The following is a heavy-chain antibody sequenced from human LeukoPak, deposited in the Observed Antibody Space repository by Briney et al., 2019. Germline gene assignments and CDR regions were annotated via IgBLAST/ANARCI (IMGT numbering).Heavy chain of an antibody. V-gene: IGHV3-7*02. CDR3: ARSFYDILIGYYQYFDY. J-gene: IGHJ4*02. CDR1: GFTFSSYW. D-gene: IGHD3-9*01. Sequence: GGSLRLSCAASGFTFSSYWMSWVRQAPRKGLEWVANIKQDGSEKYYVDSVKGRFTISRDNAKNSLYLQMNSLRAEDTAVYYCARSFYDILIGYYQYFDYWGQGTLVTVSS. CDR2: IKQDGSEK.